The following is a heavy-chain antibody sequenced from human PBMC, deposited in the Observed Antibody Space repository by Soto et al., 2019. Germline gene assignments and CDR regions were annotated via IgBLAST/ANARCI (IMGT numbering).Heavy chain of an antibody. CDR3: AKDLSGWYSGTDAFDI. Sequence: GGSLRLSCAASGFTFSSYAMGWVRQAPGKGLEWVSAISGSGGSTYYADSVKGRFTISRDNSKNTLYRQMNSLRAKDTAVYYCAKDLSGWYSGTDAFDIWGQGTMVTVSS. CDR1: GFTFSSYA. V-gene: IGHV3-23*01. CDR2: ISGSGGST. D-gene: IGHD6-19*01. J-gene: IGHJ3*02.